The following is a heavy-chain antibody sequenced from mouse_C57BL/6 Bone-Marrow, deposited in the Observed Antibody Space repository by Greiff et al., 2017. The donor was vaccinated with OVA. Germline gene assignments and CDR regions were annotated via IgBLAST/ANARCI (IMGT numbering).Heavy chain of an antibody. CDR2: ISSGGSYT. J-gene: IGHJ3*01. D-gene: IGHD4-1*01. CDR3: ARQLGRFAY. Sequence: EVNLVESGGDLVKPGGSLKLSCAASGFTFSSYGMSWVRQTPDKRLEWVATISSGGSYTYYPDSVKGRFTISRDNAKNTLYLQMSSLKSEDTAMYYCARQLGRFAYWGQGTLVTVSA. V-gene: IGHV5-6*01. CDR1: GFTFSSYG.